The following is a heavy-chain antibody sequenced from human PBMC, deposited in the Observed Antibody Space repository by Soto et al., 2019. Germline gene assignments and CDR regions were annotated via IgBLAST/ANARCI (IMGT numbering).Heavy chain of an antibody. D-gene: IGHD2-21*02. J-gene: IGHJ6*02. CDR3: AKESRSSAVTATRVYGMDV. CDR2: ISHVGTNK. Sequence: GGSLRLSCTPSGFTFSAYGMHWVRQAPGKGLEWVAAISHVGTNKYYGDSVRGRFTISRDNSKNTLYLQMNTLGNEDTAVYYCAKESRSSAVTATRVYGMDVWGQGTTVTVSS. CDR1: GFTFSAYG. V-gene: IGHV3-30*18.